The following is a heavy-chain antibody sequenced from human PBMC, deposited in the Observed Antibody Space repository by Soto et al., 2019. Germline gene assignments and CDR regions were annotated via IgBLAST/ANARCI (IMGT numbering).Heavy chain of an antibody. CDR3: ATDLYQLPTMKYYYYGMDV. CDR2: IYYTGST. Sequence: SETLSLTCTVSGGSVSSGSHQWSWIRQSPVKGLEWIGYIYYTGSTNYNPSLKSRGTISVDTSKNQFSLKLTSVTAADTAVYYCATDLYQLPTMKYYYYGMDVWGQGTTVTVSS. J-gene: IGHJ6*02. CDR1: GGSVSSGSHQ. D-gene: IGHD2-2*01. V-gene: IGHV4-61*01.